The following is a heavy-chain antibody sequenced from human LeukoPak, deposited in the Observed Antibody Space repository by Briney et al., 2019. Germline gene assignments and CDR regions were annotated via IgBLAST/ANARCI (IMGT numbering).Heavy chain of an antibody. Sequence: PGGSLRLSCAASGFTFSDYYMNWIRQAPGRGLEWVSYISSASSTIYYADSVKGRFTISRDNAKNSLYLQVNSLRAEDTAVYYCARGIAAAGTGLFNWGQGTLLTVSS. CDR3: ARGIAAAGTGLFN. J-gene: IGHJ4*02. D-gene: IGHD6-13*01. V-gene: IGHV3-11*01. CDR1: GFTFSDYY. CDR2: ISSASSTI.